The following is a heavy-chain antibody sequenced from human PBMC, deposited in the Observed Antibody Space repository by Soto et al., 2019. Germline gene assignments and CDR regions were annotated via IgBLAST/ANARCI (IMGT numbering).Heavy chain of an antibody. D-gene: IGHD5-12*01. CDR1: GGTFSSYA. Sequence: QVQLVQSGAEVKKPGSSVNVSCKASGGTFSSYAISWVRQAPGQGLEWMGGIIPIFGTANYAQKFQGRVTTTAHESTSKAYMEMRSLRSDDTDVYYCARVAGYSGYDVYYYYGMDVWGQGTTVTV. J-gene: IGHJ6*02. CDR2: IIPIFGTA. CDR3: ARVAGYSGYDVYYYYGMDV. V-gene: IGHV1-69*01.